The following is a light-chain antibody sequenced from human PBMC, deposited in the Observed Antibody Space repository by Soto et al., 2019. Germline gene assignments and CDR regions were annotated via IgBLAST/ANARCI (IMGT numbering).Light chain of an antibody. CDR1: SSDVGGYNY. V-gene: IGLV2-11*01. Sequence: QSVLTQPRSVSGSPGQSVTISCTGTSSDVGGYNYVSWYQQQPGKAPRLMIYDVTKRPSGVPDRFSGSKSGNTASLTISGLQAEDEADYYCCSYAGSYTMVFGGGTKVTV. J-gene: IGLJ2*01. CDR3: CSYAGSYTMV. CDR2: DVT.